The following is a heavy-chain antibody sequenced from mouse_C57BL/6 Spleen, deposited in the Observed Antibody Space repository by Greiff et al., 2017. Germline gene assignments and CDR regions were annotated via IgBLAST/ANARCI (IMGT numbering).Heavy chain of an antibody. J-gene: IGHJ3*01. CDR2: INPGSGGT. D-gene: IGHD2-4*01. Sequence: VQLQQSGAELVRPGTSVKVSCKASGYAFTNYLIEWVKQRPGQGLAWIGVINPGSGGTNYNEKFKGKATLTADKSSSTAYMQLSSLTSEDSAVYFCARHDYDGAWFAYWGQGTLVTVSA. CDR3: ARHDYDGAWFAY. V-gene: IGHV1-54*01. CDR1: GYAFTNYL.